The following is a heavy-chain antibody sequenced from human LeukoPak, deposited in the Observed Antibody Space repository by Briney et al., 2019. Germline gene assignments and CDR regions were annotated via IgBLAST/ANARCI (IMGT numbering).Heavy chain of an antibody. CDR1: GYTFTGYY. CDR3: ARAVYLEWLGSHFDY. V-gene: IGHV1-2*02. D-gene: IGHD3-3*01. Sequence: ASVKVSCKASGYTFTGYYMHWVRQAPGQGLEWMGWINPNSGGTNYAQKFQGRVTMTRDTSISTAYMELSRLRSDDTAVYYCARAVYLEWLGSHFDYWGQGTLVTVSS. J-gene: IGHJ4*02. CDR2: INPNSGGT.